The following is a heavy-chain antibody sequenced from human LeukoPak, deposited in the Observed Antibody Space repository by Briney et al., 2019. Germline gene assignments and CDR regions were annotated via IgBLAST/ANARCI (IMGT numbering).Heavy chain of an antibody. D-gene: IGHD3-10*01. CDR3: AKGQLWFGEFSYFDY. CDR2: IYYSGST. Sequence: SETLSLTCTVSGDSINSYYWSWIRQPPGKGLEWIGYIYYSGSTKYNPSIKSRVTISVDTSKNQFSLKLSSVTAADTAVYYCAKGQLWFGEFSYFDYWGQGTLVTVSS. J-gene: IGHJ4*02. CDR1: GDSINSYY. V-gene: IGHV4-59*08.